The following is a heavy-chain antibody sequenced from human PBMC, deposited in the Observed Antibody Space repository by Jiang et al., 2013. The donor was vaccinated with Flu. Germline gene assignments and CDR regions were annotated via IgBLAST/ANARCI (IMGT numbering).Heavy chain of an antibody. D-gene: IGHD3-9*01. CDR1: GGSISSGSYS. Sequence: GSGLVKPSQTLSLTCAVSGGSISSGSYSWNWIRQPPGKGLEWIGDIFHSGSTHYNVSLKSRVAISLDTSKNQFSLKLSSVTAADTAVYYCARMFWDSFDWPRDYEYGLDVWGRGTTV. J-gene: IGHJ6*02. CDR2: IFHSGST. CDR3: ARMFWDSFDWPRDYEYGLDV. V-gene: IGHV4-30-4*07.